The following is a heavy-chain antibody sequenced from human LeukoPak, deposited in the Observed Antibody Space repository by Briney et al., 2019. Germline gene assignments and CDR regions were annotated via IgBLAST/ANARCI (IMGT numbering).Heavy chain of an antibody. J-gene: IGHJ5*02. CDR3: AREYCSSTSCLSTDNWFDP. D-gene: IGHD2-2*01. V-gene: IGHV3-33*01. Sequence: GGSLRLSCAASGFTFSSYGMHWVRQAPGKGLEWVAVIWYGGSNKYYADSVKGRFTISRDNSKNTLYLQMNSLRAEDTAVYYCAREYCSSTSCLSTDNWFDPWGQGTLVTVSS. CDR1: GFTFSSYG. CDR2: IWYGGSNK.